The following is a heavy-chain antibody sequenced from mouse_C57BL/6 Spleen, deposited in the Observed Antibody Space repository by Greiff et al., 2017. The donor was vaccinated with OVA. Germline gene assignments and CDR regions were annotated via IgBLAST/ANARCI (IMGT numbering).Heavy chain of an antibody. Sequence: EVKVEESGGGLVKPGGSLKLSCAASGFTFSDYGMHWVRQAPEKGLEWVAYISSGSSTIYYADTVKGRFTISRDNAKNTLFLQMTSLRSEDTAMYYCARDDFRGLDYWGQGTTLTVSS. CDR3: ARDDFRGLDY. D-gene: IGHD2-4*01. CDR2: ISSGSSTI. J-gene: IGHJ2*01. CDR1: GFTFSDYG. V-gene: IGHV5-17*01.